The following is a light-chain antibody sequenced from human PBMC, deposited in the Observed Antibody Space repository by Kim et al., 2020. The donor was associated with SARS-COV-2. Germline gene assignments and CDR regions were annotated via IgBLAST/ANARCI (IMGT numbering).Light chain of an antibody. Sequence: DIVMTQSPDSLAVSLGERATINCKSSQTILYTSNNKNYLAWYQQKPGQPPSLLIYWASTRESGVPDRFSGSGSGTDFTLTISSLQAEDVAVYYCQQYYSSVSFGGGTKVDIK. CDR3: QQYYSSVS. CDR1: QTILYTSNNKNY. CDR2: WAS. V-gene: IGKV4-1*01. J-gene: IGKJ4*01.